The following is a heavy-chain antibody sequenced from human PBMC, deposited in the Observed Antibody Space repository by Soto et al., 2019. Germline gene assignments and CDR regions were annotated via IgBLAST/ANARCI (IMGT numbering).Heavy chain of an antibody. CDR3: ASEVRRVNPDRYGMDV. D-gene: IGHD3-10*01. CDR1: GGSISSGGYS. CDR2: IYHSGST. V-gene: IGHV4-30-2*01. J-gene: IGHJ6*02. Sequence: QLQLQESGSGLVKPSQTLSLTCAVSGGSISSGGYSWSWIRQPPGKGLEWIGYIYHSGSTYYNPSLKSRVTISVDRSKNQFSLKLSSVTAADTAVYYCASEVRRVNPDRYGMDVWGQGTTVTVSS.